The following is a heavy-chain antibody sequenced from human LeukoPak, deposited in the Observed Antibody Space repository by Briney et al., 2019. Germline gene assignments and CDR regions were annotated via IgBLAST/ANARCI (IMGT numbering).Heavy chain of an antibody. CDR1: GFTFDDYA. CDR2: ISWNSGSI. J-gene: IGHJ4*02. D-gene: IGHD3-3*01. CDR3: VGSRFLEWLFNFDY. V-gene: IGHV3-9*01. Sequence: GGSLRLSCAASGFTFDDYAMHWIRQAPGKGLEWVGGISWNSGSIGYAASVKGRFTISRDNANTSLYLQMNRLRAEDTVLYYCVGSRFLEWLFNFDYWGQGTLVTVSS.